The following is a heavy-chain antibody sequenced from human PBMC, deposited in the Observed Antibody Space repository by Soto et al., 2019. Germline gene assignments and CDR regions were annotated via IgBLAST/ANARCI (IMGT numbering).Heavy chain of an antibody. Sequence: SETLSLTCTVSGGSISSYYWSWIRQPPGKGLEWIGYIYYSGSTNYNPSLKSRVTISVDTSKNQFSLKLSSVTAADTAVYYCARVVFPYKPTGDRGGNWFDPWGQGTLVTVSS. V-gene: IGHV4-59*01. CDR1: GGSISSYY. D-gene: IGHD7-27*01. CDR2: IYYSGST. CDR3: ARVVFPYKPTGDRGGNWFDP. J-gene: IGHJ5*02.